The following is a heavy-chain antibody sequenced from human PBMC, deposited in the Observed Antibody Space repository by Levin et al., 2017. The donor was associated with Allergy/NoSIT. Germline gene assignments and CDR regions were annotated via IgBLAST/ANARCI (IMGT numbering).Heavy chain of an antibody. V-gene: IGHV1-18*01. D-gene: IGHD3-3*01. CDR3: AMGPPYDFWSGYPSY. Sequence: GESLKISCKASGYTFTSYGISWVRQAPGQGLEWMGWISAYNGNTNYAQKLQGRVTMTTDTSTSTAYMELRSLRSDDTAVYYCAMGPPYDFWSGYPSYWGQGTLVTVSS. CDR1: GYTFTSYG. J-gene: IGHJ4*02. CDR2: ISAYNGNT.